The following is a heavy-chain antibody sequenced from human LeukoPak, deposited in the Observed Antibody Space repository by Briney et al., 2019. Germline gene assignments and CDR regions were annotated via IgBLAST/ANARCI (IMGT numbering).Heavy chain of an antibody. Sequence: GRSLRLSCAASGFTFSNYAMHWVRQAPGKGLEWVAIVSHDGRHQYYAESVKGRFTISRDSSKNTVSLQMNSLRAGDSALYYCGGGPGARGTIDFWGQGTLVTVSS. V-gene: IGHV3-30*04. CDR1: GFTFSNYA. CDR3: GGGPGARGTIDF. J-gene: IGHJ4*02. CDR2: VSHDGRHQ. D-gene: IGHD1-1*01.